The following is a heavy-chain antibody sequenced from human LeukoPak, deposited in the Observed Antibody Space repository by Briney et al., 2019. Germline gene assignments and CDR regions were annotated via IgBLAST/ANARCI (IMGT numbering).Heavy chain of an antibody. V-gene: IGHV3-7*01. Sequence: GGSLRLSCAASGFTFSSHWMTWVRQAPGKGLEWVANIKEDGTRKNYMDSVKGRFTISRDNAKNTLYLQMNSLRAEDTAVYYCARATLGYSSGWYDNWGQGTLVTVSS. J-gene: IGHJ5*02. CDR1: GFTFSSHW. CDR2: IKEDGTRK. D-gene: IGHD6-19*01. CDR3: ARATLGYSSGWYDN.